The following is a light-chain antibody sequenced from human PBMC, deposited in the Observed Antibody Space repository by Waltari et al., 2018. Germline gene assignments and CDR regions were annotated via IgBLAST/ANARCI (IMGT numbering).Light chain of an antibody. J-gene: IGKJ5*01. Sequence: DTVLTQSPATLSLSPGERATLSCRASQSVNFLAWYQQKPGQAPMLLIYDSSKRATGIPARCSGSGSGTDFTLTISSLEPEDFVVYYCLQRSNWPPTFGQGTRLEIK. CDR2: DSS. CDR3: LQRSNWPPT. CDR1: QSVNF. V-gene: IGKV3-11*01.